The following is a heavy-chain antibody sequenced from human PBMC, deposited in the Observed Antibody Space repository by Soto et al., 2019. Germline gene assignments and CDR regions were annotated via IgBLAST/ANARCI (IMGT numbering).Heavy chain of an antibody. J-gene: IGHJ4*02. V-gene: IGHV3-11*06. CDR2: ISSSNIYA. Sequence: GSLRLSCAASGFTFSDYYMSWIRQAPGQGLEWVSYISSSNIYANYAESVKGRFTISRDNTKNSLHLQMNSLRAEDTAVYFCARSHDYGDYQGSPFDYWGQGTLVTVSS. CDR3: ARSHDYGDYQGSPFDY. D-gene: IGHD4-17*01. CDR1: GFTFSDYY.